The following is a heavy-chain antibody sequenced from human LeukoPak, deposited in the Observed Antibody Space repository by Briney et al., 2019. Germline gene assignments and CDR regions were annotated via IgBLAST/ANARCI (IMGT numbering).Heavy chain of an antibody. J-gene: IGHJ4*02. CDR1: GFTFDDYG. CDR3: AIENSSPFDY. D-gene: IGHD6-13*01. CDR2: INWNGGST. Sequence: GGSLRLSCAASGFTFDDYGMSWVRPAPGKGLEWVSGINWNGGSTGYADSVKGRFTISRDNAKNSLYLQMNSLRAEDTAVYYCAIENSSPFDYWGQGTLVTVSS. V-gene: IGHV3-20*04.